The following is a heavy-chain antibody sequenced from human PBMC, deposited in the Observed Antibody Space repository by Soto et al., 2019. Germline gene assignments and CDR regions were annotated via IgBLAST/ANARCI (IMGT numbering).Heavy chain of an antibody. CDR2: FYSSGSI. CDR1: GYFIGAGGYY. CDR3: ARMYSSGSGWFHP. D-gene: IGHD6-19*01. Sequence: SETLSLTCFVSGYFIGAGGYYWSWIRHHPGKGLEWIGSFYSSGSIIYNPSLRSRVSISGDMSTNQFSMSLTSVTAADTARYYCARMYSSGSGWFHPWGQGTLVTVSS. V-gene: IGHV4-31*02. J-gene: IGHJ5*02.